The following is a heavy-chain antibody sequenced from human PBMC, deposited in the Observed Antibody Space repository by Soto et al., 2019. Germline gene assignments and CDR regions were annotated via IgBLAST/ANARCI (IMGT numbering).Heavy chain of an antibody. CDR2: FYSSGSI. CDR1: GYFIGAGGYY. CDR3: ARMYSSGSGWFHP. D-gene: IGHD6-19*01. Sequence: SETLSLTCFVSGYFIGAGGYYWSWIRHHPGKGLEWIGSFYSSGSIIYNPSLRSRVSISGDMSTNQFSMSLTSVTAADTARYYCARMYSSGSGWFHPWGQGTLVTVSS. V-gene: IGHV4-31*02. J-gene: IGHJ5*02.